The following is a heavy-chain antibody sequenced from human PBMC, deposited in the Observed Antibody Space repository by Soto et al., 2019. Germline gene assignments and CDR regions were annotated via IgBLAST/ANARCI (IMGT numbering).Heavy chain of an antibody. CDR2: VKTKSEGETT. V-gene: IGHV3-15*07. CDR1: GFTFGDAW. J-gene: IGHJ5*02. CDR3: TTLGPS. Sequence: EVQLVESGGGWVKPGGSLTLSCVASGFTFGDAWMNWVRQAAGKGLEWVGYVKTKSEGETTDYAAPVKGRFTIWRDDSTNTLYLQMNSLKSEDTGKYFCTTLGPSWGQGTQVTVSS.